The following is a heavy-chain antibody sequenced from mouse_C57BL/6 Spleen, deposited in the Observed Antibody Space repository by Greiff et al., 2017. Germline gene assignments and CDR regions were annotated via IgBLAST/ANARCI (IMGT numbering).Heavy chain of an antibody. D-gene: IGHD2-12*01. V-gene: IGHV1-42*01. CDR3: ARSGYSPYFDY. J-gene: IGHJ2*01. CDR1: GYSFTGYY. CDR2: INPSTGGT. Sequence: VQLQQSGPELVKPGASVKISCKASGYSFTGYYMNWVKQSPEKSLEWIGEINPSTGGTTYNQKFKAKATLTVDKSSSTAYMQLKSLTSEDSAVYYCARSGYSPYFDYWGQGTTLTVSS.